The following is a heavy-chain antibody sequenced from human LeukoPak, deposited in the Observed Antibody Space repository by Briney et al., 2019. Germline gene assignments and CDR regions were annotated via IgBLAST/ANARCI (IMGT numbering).Heavy chain of an antibody. CDR2: IYYSGST. CDR1: GGSISSGGYY. D-gene: IGHD6-25*01. V-gene: IGHV4-31*03. CDR3: ARDPIAESGIATDWFDP. Sequence: PSQTLSLTCTVSGGSISSGGYYWSWIRQHPGKGLEWIGYIYYSGSTYYNPSLKSRVTISVDTSKNQFSLKLSSVTAADTAVYYCARDPIAESGIATDWFDPWGQGTLVTVSS. J-gene: IGHJ5*02.